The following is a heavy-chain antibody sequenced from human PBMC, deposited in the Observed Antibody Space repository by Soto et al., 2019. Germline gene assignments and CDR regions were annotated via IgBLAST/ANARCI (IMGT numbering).Heavy chain of an antibody. D-gene: IGHD1-26*01. V-gene: IGHV3-23*01. Sequence: TGGSLRLSCTASGFTFSSYTMSWVRQVPGKGLEWVSSFSGRDATTYYADSVKGRFTISRDNSKNTLYLQMNSLRAEDTALYFCVRTIVGATKGGWFDPWGQGALVTVSS. CDR3: VRTIVGATKGGWFDP. CDR1: GFTFSSYT. J-gene: IGHJ5*02. CDR2: FSGRDATT.